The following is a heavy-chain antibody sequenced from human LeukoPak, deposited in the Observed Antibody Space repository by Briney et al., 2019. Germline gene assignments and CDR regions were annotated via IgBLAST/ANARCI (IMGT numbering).Heavy chain of an antibody. V-gene: IGHV3-23*01. CDR3: VKYGTRELYDSSGYYSGAGGY. CDR1: GFTFGSYA. Sequence: GGSLRLSCATSGFTFGSYAVSWVRQAPGKRLDWVSAISGSGGSTYYADSVKGRFTISRDNSKNTLSLQMNSLRAEDTAVYYCVKYGTRELYDSSGYYSGAGGYWGQGTLVTVSS. CDR2: ISGSGGST. J-gene: IGHJ4*02. D-gene: IGHD3-22*01.